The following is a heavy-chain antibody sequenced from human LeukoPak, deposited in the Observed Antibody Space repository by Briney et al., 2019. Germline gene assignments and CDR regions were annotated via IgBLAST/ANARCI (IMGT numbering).Heavy chain of an antibody. V-gene: IGHV3-23*01. J-gene: IGHJ5*02. CDR3: VRAYHPGGWFDP. D-gene: IGHD2-21*01. CDR1: AFTFSSYG. CDR2: ISGDGRDI. Sequence: GGSLRLSCAASAFTFSSYGMSWVRQASGKGLEWVSAISGDGRDIFYADAVKGRFTISRDNSKNTLYLQMNSLTAEDTAVHYCVRAYHPGGWFDPWGQGTQVTVSS.